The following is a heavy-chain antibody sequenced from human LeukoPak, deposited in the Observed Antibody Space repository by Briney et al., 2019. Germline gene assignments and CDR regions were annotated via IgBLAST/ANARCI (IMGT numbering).Heavy chain of an antibody. D-gene: IGHD5-12*01. J-gene: IGHJ4*02. CDR1: GYTSTGYY. CDR3: ARDQADIVATITLDY. V-gene: IGHV1-2*02. Sequence: ASVKVSCKASGYTSTGYYMHWVRQAPGQGLEWMGWINPNSGGTNYAQKFQGRVTMTRDTSISTAYMELSRLRSDDTAVYYCARDQADIVATITLDYWGQGTLVTVSS. CDR2: INPNSGGT.